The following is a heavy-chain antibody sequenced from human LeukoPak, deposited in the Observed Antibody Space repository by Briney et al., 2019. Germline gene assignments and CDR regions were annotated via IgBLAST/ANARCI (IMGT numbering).Heavy chain of an antibody. Sequence: PGRSLRLSCAASGFTFSDYYMSWIRQAPGKGLEWVANIKQDGSEKYYVDSVKGRFTISRDNAKNSLYLQMNSLRAEDTAMYYCARSGQRWLRIDYWGQGTLVTVSS. CDR1: GFTFSDYY. J-gene: IGHJ4*02. D-gene: IGHD5-24*01. CDR3: ARSGQRWLRIDY. V-gene: IGHV3-7*01. CDR2: IKQDGSEK.